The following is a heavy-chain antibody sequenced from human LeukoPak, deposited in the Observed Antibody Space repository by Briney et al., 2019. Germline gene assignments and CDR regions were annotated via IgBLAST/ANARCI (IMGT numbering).Heavy chain of an antibody. V-gene: IGHV4-39*07. D-gene: IGHD6-19*01. CDR1: GGSISSSSYY. CDR3: ARDGPNSGWYASTYYYYMDV. J-gene: IGHJ6*03. CDR2: IYYSGST. Sequence: SETLSLTCTVSGGSISSSSYYWGWIRQPPGKGLEWIGSIYYSGSTYYNPSLKSRVTISVDTSKNQFSLKLSSVTAADTAVYYCARDGPNSGWYASTYYYYMDVWGKGTTVTVSS.